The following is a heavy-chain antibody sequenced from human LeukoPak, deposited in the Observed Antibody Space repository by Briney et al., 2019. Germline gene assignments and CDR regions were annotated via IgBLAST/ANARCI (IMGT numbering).Heavy chain of an antibody. CDR1: GGSFSGYY. V-gene: IGHV4-34*01. CDR2: INHSGST. CDR3: ARESIAVAGAPFDY. J-gene: IGHJ4*02. Sequence: SETLSLTCAVYGGSFSGYYWSWIRQPPGKGLEWIGEINHSGSTNYNPSLKSRVTISVDTSKNQFSLKLSSVTAADTAVYYCARESIAVAGAPFDYWGQGTLVTVSS. D-gene: IGHD6-19*01.